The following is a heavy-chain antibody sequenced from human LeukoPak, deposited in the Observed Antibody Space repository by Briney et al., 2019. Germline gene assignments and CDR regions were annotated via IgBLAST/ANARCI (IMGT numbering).Heavy chain of an antibody. J-gene: IGHJ5*02. D-gene: IGHD3-9*01. Sequence: SETLSLTCTVSGASLSSGSYYWSWIRQPAGKALEWIGRIYPSGSTDYNPSLKSRVTISVDTSKNQFSLKLSSVTAADTAVYYCARTDYDILTGEPNWFDPWGQGTLVIVSS. CDR2: IYPSGST. CDR3: ARTDYDILTGEPNWFDP. CDR1: GASLSSGSYY. V-gene: IGHV4-61*10.